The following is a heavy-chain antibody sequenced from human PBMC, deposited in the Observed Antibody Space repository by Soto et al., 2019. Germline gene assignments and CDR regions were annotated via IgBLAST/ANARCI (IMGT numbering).Heavy chain of an antibody. CDR3: GRDAPLLWFGEYNYYYYGMDV. J-gene: IGHJ6*02. V-gene: IGHV1-69*08. D-gene: IGHD3-10*01. CDR2: IIPILGIA. Sequence: QVQLVQSGAEVKKPGSSVKVSCKASGGTFSSYTISWVRQAPGQGLEWMGRIIPILGIANYAQKFQGRVTITAYKSTSTDDMGLSSRRSEDKAVYYCGRDAPLLWFGEYNYYYYGMDVWGQGTTVTVSS. CDR1: GGTFSSYT.